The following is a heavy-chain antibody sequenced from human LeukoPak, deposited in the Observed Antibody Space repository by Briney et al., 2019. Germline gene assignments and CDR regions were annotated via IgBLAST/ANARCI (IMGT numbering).Heavy chain of an antibody. CDR3: ARGVNYYGSGSYYEDY. Sequence: PSETLSLTCAVYGGSFSGYYWSWIRQPPGKGLEWIGEINHSGSTNYNPSLKGRVTISVDTSKNQFSLKLSSVTAADTAVYYCARGVNYYGSGSYYEDYWGQGTLVTVSS. CDR2: INHSGST. J-gene: IGHJ4*02. D-gene: IGHD3-10*01. V-gene: IGHV4-34*01. CDR1: GGSFSGYY.